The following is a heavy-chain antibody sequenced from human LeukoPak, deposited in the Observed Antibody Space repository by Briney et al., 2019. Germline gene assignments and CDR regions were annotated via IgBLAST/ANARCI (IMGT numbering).Heavy chain of an antibody. D-gene: IGHD6-13*01. CDR2: IWYDGSNK. J-gene: IGHJ4*01. CDR3: AKADGLYSSTYYYFEY. V-gene: IGHV3-33*06. CDR1: GFTFSSYG. Sequence: GGSLRLSCAASGFTFSSYGMDCVCQAPGKGLEWVALIWYDGSNKYYADSVKGRFTISRDNSKNILYLQMNSLRAEDTAVYYCAKADGLYSSTYYYFEYRGDGNLVTVSS.